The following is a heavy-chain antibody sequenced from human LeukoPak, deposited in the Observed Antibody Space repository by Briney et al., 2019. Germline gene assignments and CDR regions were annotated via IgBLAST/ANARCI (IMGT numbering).Heavy chain of an antibody. CDR3: ARPLRGSSGWYGIYAFDI. Sequence: PGGSLRLSCAASGFTFSSYWMSWVRQAPGKGLEWVANIKQDGSEKYYVDSVKGRFTISRDNAKNSLYLQMNSLRAEDTAVYYCARPLRGSSGWYGIYAFDIWGQGTMVTVSS. CDR2: IKQDGSEK. D-gene: IGHD6-19*01. V-gene: IGHV3-7*01. J-gene: IGHJ3*02. CDR1: GFTFSSYW.